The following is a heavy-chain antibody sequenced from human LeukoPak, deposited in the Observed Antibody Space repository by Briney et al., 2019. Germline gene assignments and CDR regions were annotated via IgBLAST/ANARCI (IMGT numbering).Heavy chain of an antibody. J-gene: IGHJ6*03. CDR1: GFTFSSYS. V-gene: IGHV3-48*04. Sequence: GGSLRLSCAASGFTFSSYSMNWVRQAPGKGLEWVSYISSSSSTIYYADSVKGRFTISRDNAKNSLYLQMNSLRAEDTAVYYCARDVQEGYDFWSGEYYYYYMDVWGKGTTVTVSS. CDR3: ARDVQEGYDFWSGEYYYYYMDV. D-gene: IGHD3-3*01. CDR2: ISSSSSTI.